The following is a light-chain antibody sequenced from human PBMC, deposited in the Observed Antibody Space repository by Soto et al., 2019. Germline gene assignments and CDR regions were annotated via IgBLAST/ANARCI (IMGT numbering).Light chain of an antibody. J-gene: IGKJ1*01. CDR3: QQYSSSRT. Sequence: DIVLTQSPGTLSLSPGERATLSCRASQSVRSNHLAWYQQKPGQAPRLLIYGGSSRATGIPVRFSGSGSETDFTLTITRLEPEDFAVYYCQQYSSSRTFGQGTKVEIK. CDR1: QSVRSNH. V-gene: IGKV3-20*01. CDR2: GGS.